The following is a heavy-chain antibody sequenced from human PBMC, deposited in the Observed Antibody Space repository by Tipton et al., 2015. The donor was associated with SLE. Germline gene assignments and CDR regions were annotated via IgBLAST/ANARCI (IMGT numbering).Heavy chain of an antibody. D-gene: IGHD4-11*01. CDR3: ARTGAYSSFYYYYCMDV. CDR2: LNHGGST. J-gene: IGHJ6*03. CDR1: GGSFSGYY. V-gene: IGHV4-34*01. Sequence: TLSLTCVVYGGSFSGYYWSWIRQPPGKGLEWVGELNHGGSTNYNPSLKSRVTISVDTSKNQFSLKLNSVTAADTAVYYCARTGAYSSFYYYYCMDVWGEGTAVTVSS.